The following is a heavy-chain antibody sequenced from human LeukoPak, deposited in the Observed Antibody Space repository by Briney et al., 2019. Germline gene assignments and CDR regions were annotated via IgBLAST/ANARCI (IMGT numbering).Heavy chain of an antibody. Sequence: PGESLKISCKGSCYSFPSYWIGCVRQKPGKGLEWMGIIYPGDSDTTYSPSFQVQVTMSADRSISAAYLQWNTLKASDTAMYYCARQGFGFVAFDSWGQGTLVTVSS. CDR1: CYSFPSYW. V-gene: IGHV5-51*01. CDR2: IYPGDSDT. D-gene: IGHD3-10*01. J-gene: IGHJ3*02. CDR3: ARQGFGFVAFDS.